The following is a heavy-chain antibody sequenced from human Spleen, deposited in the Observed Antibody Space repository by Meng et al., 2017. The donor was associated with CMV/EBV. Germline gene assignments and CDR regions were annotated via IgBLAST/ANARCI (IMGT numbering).Heavy chain of an antibody. CDR1: GLDFSNYG. CDR3: ARDRHGYCSGGSCYKDY. CDR2: INSRSNNI. J-gene: IGHJ4*02. D-gene: IGHD2-15*01. V-gene: IGHV3-48*04. Sequence: GESLKISCVTSGLDFSNYGMNWVRQAPGKGLEWVSHINSRSNNIGYADSVKGRFTISRDIPGNSLYLQMNSLRAEDTAVYYCARDRHGYCSGGSCYKDYWGQGTLVTVSS.